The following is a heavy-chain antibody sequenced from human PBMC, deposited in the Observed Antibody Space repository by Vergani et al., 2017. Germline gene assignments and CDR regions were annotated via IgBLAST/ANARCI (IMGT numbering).Heavy chain of an antibody. CDR2: ISGSGGST. J-gene: IGHJ6*02. CDR3: AKANPRNSGYDYLYYYHARNV. CDR1: GFTFNHYA. V-gene: IGHV3-23*01. Sequence: EVQLLESGGDLVQPGGSLRLSCAASGFTFNHYAMNWVRQAPGKGLEWVSGISGSGGSTYYAGSVKGRFTISRGSSKNTLYLQLNSLSAGDTAVYYCAKANPRNSGYDYLYYYHARNVGGQGTTVTVSS. D-gene: IGHD5-12*01.